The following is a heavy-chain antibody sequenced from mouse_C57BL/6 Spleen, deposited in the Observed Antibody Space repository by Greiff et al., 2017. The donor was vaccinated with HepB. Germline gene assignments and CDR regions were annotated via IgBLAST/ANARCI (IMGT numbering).Heavy chain of an antibody. D-gene: IGHD1-1*01. CDR3: ARNHYYGSSLYWYFDV. V-gene: IGHV1-47*01. CDR2: FHPYNDDT. CDR1: GYTFTTYP. Sequence: VQLQQSGAELVKPGASVKMSCKASGYTFTTYPIEWMKQNHGKSLEWIGNFHPYNDDTKYNEKLKGKATLTVEKSSSTVYLELSRLTSDDSAVYYCARNHYYGSSLYWYFDVWGTGTTVTVSS. J-gene: IGHJ1*03.